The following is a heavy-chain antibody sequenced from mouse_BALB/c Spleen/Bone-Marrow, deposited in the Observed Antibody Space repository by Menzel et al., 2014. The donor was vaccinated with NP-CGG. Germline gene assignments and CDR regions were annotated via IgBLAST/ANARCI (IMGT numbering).Heavy chain of an antibody. CDR3: ANDWFAY. V-gene: IGHV14-3*02. Sequence: EVKLVESGAELVKPGASVKLSCTASGFNIKDTYMHWVKPRPEQGLEWIGRIDPANGNTKYDPKFQGKATITADTSSNTAHLHLSSLTSEDTAVYYCANDWFAYWGQGTLVTVSA. D-gene: IGHD2-3*01. CDR1: GFNIKDTY. J-gene: IGHJ3*01. CDR2: IDPANGNT.